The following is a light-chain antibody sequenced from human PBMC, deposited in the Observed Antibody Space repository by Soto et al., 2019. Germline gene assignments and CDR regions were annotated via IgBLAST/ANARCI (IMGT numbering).Light chain of an antibody. CDR1: QSVGNN. CDR3: QRYNNWPPWT. Sequence: DIAMTQSPATLSVSPGDTATLPCRASQSVGNNLAWYQQIPGQAPRLLIYGASTRATGIPARFSGSASGTEFALTISSLQSEDFAVYYCQRYNNWPPWTFGQGNKVDIK. V-gene: IGKV3-15*01. J-gene: IGKJ1*01. CDR2: GAS.